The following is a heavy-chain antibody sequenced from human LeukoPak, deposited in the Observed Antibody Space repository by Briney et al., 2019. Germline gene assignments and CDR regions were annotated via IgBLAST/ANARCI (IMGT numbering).Heavy chain of an antibody. V-gene: IGHV4-30-4*08. J-gene: IGHJ5*02. CDR1: GGSISSGGYS. CDR3: ARAGDYYDSIEMSNWFDP. D-gene: IGHD3-22*01. Sequence: KPSQTLSLTCTVSGGSISSGGYSWSWIRQHPGKGLEWIGYIYYSGSTYYNPSLKSRVTISVDTSKNQFSLKLSSVTAADTAVYYCARAGDYYDSIEMSNWFDPWGQGTLVTVSS. CDR2: IYYSGST.